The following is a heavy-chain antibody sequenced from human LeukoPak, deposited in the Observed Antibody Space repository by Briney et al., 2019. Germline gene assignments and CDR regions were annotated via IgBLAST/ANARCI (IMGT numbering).Heavy chain of an antibody. Sequence: SVKVSSKASRGTFSSYAISWVRQTPGQRLEWMGRIIPMLGIANYAQKFQGRVKITADKSTSTAYMELSSLRSEDTAVYYCGGDSGSYSDYWGQGTLVTVSS. CDR2: IIPMLGIA. V-gene: IGHV1-69*04. D-gene: IGHD1-26*01. CDR3: GGDSGSYSDY. CDR1: RGTFSSYA. J-gene: IGHJ4*02.